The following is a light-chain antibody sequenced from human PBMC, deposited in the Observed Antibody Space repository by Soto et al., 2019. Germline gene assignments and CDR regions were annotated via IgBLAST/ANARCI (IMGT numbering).Light chain of an antibody. CDR1: QSLTSSY. V-gene: IGKV3-20*01. J-gene: IGKJ1*01. Sequence: VLTLSAGTLSLSPGETAILSCRASQSLTSSYLAWYQQRPGQAPSLLIYGVSSRATGIPDRFSGSGSGTDFTLTITRLEPEDFAVYYCQHYGYSLWTFGQGTKVDIK. CDR2: GVS. CDR3: QHYGYSLWT.